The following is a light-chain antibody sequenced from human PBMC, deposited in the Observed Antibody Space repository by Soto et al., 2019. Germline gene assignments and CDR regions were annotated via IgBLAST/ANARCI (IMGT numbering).Light chain of an antibody. CDR1: SSDVGGYNY. V-gene: IGLV2-8*01. Sequence: QSALTQPPSASGSPGQSVTISCTGTSSDVGGYNYVSWYQQHPGKAPKLMIYEVSKRPSGVPDRFSGSKSGNTASLTVSGHEAEDEADYYCSSYASSNHIVFGGGTKLTVL. CDR2: EVS. CDR3: SSYASSNHIV. J-gene: IGLJ2*01.